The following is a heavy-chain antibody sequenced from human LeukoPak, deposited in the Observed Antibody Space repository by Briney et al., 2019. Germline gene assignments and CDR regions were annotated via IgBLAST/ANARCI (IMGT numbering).Heavy chain of an antibody. CDR3: ATRYYYGSGSYYHFDY. Sequence: GESLKISCKGSGYSFTSYWIGWVRQMPGKGLEWMGTIYPGDSDTRYSPSFQGQVTISADKSISTAYLQWSSLKASDTAMYYCATRYYYGSGSYYHFDYWGQGTLVTVSS. V-gene: IGHV5-51*01. J-gene: IGHJ4*02. CDR1: GYSFTSYW. D-gene: IGHD3-10*01. CDR2: IYPGDSDT.